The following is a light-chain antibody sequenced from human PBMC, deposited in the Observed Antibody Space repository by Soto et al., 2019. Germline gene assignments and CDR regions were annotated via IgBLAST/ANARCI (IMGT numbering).Light chain of an antibody. J-gene: IGKJ5*01. V-gene: IGKV3-11*01. CDR2: DAS. Sequence: EIVLTQSPATLSLSPGERATLSFRASQSVSSYLAWYQQKPGQAPRLLIYDASNRATGIPARFSGSGSGTDFTLTISSLEPEDFAVYYCQQRSNWPQDFGQGTRLEIK. CDR3: QQRSNWPQD. CDR1: QSVSSY.